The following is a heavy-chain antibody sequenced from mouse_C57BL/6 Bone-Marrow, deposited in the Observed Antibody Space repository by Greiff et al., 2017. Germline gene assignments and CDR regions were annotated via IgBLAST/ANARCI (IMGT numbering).Heavy chain of an antibody. D-gene: IGHD1-3*01. CDR1: GYTFTSYW. J-gene: IGHJ3*01. V-gene: IGHV1-55*01. CDR3: ARYNFAWFAY. CDR2: LYPGSGST. Sequence: VKLQESGAELVKPGASVKMSCKASGYTFTSYWITWVKQRPGQGLEWIGDLYPGSGSTNYNEKFKSKATLTVDTSSSTAYMQLSSLTSEDSAVYYCARYNFAWFAYWGQGTLVTVSA.